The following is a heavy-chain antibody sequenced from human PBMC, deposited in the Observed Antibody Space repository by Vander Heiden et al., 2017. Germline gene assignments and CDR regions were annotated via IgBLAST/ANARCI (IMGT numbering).Heavy chain of an antibody. Sequence: QVQLVASGGGVVQPGRSLRLSCAASGFTFSRYAMHWVRQAPGKGLEWVAVISYDGSNKYYADSVKGRFTISRDNSKNTLYLQMNSLRAEDTAVYYCARALLWFGELTLIDYWGQGTLVTVSS. J-gene: IGHJ4*02. V-gene: IGHV3-30-3*01. D-gene: IGHD3-10*01. CDR3: ARALLWFGELTLIDY. CDR2: ISYDGSNK. CDR1: GFTFSRYA.